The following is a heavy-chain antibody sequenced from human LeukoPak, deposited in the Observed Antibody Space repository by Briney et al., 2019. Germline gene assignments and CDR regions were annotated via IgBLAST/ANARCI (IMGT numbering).Heavy chain of an antibody. CDR1: GGSISSGGYY. CDR3: ARGPPYIVVVTAIGSFDY. V-gene: IGHV4-31*03. D-gene: IGHD2-21*02. CDR2: IFYSGRT. Sequence: PSETLSLTCTVSGGSISSGGYYWSWIRQRPGKGLEWIGHIFYSGRTYYNPSLKSRVTISVDTSKIQFSLKLSSVTAADTAVYYCARGPPYIVVVTAIGSFDYWGQGTLVTVSS. J-gene: IGHJ4*02.